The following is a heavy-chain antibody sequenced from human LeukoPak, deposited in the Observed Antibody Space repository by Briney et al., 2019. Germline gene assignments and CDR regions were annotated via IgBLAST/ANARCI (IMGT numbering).Heavy chain of an antibody. D-gene: IGHD3-22*01. CDR2: IRSKTNNYAT. Sequence: PGGSLRLSCAASGFTFSGSAMHWVRQASGKGLEWVGRIRSKTNNYATAYAASVTGRFTISRDESKNTVFLQMNSLKTEDTAVYYCTTYYDRSGYHPFDFWGQGTLVTVSS. J-gene: IGHJ4*02. CDR3: TTYYDRSGYHPFDF. V-gene: IGHV3-73*01. CDR1: GFTFSGSA.